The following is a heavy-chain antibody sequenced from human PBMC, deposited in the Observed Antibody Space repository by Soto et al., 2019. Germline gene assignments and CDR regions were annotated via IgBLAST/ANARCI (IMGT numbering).Heavy chain of an antibody. D-gene: IGHD1-26*01. J-gene: IGHJ4*02. CDR3: ARTGSRLIGS. CDR2: IYYSGST. V-gene: IGHV4-31*03. Sequence: SETLSLTCTVSGGSISSGGYYWSWICQHPGKGLEWIGYIYYSGSTYYNPSLKSRVTISVDTAKNQFSLKLSSVTAADTAVYYCARTGSRLIGSWGQGTLVTVSS. CDR1: GGSISSGGYY.